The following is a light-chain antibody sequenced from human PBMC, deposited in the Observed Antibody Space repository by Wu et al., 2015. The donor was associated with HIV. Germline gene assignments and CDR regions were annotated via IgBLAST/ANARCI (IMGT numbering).Light chain of an antibody. CDR3: QQYYSVWT. J-gene: IGKJ1*01. CDR2: DAS. CDR1: QDIVTY. V-gene: IGKV1-13*02. Sequence: AIQLTQSPSSLSASIGDRVSITCRASQDIVTYLAWYQQTPGKAPRVLIYDASTLQSGVPSRFSGSGSGTDFTLTISCLQSEDFATYYCQQYYSVWTFGQGTKVEIK.